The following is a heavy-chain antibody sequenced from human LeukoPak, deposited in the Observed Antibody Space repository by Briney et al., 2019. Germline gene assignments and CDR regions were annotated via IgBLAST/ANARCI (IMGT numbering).Heavy chain of an antibody. CDR3: AAWRGSNWFDY. J-gene: IGHJ4*02. D-gene: IGHD6-13*01. CDR1: GFDVSSNS. V-gene: IGHV3-53*01. CDR2: IFSGGGT. Sequence: GGSLRLSCAASGFDVSSNSMSWVRQAPGKGLEWVSVIFSGGGTNYANSMKGRFTISRDNSKNTLYLQMNSLRGEDTAVYYCAAWRGSNWFDYWGQGTLVTVSS.